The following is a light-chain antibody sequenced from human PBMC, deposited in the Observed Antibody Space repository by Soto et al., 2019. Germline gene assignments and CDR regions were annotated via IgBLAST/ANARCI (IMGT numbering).Light chain of an antibody. V-gene: IGKV1-27*01. J-gene: IGKJ3*01. CDR2: AAS. Sequence: DIQMTQSPSSLSASVGDRVTITCRASQGISNYLAWYQQKPGQVPKLLIYAASTLQSGVPPRFSGSGSGTYFTLTISSMQPEDVATYYCQKYNSSPLTFVPGTKVDIK. CDR3: QKYNSSPLT. CDR1: QGISNY.